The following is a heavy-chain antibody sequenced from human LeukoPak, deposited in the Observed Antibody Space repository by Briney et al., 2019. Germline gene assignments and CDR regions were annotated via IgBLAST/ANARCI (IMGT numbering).Heavy chain of an antibody. CDR3: ARDFGDYSYYYYMDV. Sequence: GGSLRLSCAASRFTFSSYSMNWVRQAPGKGLEWVSYISSSSSTIYYADSVKGRFTISRDNAKNSLYLQMNSLRAEDTAAYYCARDFGDYSYYYYMDVWGKGTTVTVSS. J-gene: IGHJ6*03. CDR1: RFTFSSYS. CDR2: ISSSSSTI. V-gene: IGHV3-48*01. D-gene: IGHD4-17*01.